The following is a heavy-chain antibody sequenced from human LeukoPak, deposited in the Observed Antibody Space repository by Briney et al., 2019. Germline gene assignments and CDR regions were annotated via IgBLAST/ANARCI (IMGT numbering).Heavy chain of an antibody. D-gene: IGHD4-11*01. CDR2: IYYSGST. Sequence: SETLSLTCTVSGGSISSGSHYWGWIRQPPGKGLEWIGSIYYSGSTYYNPSLKSRVTISVDTSKNQFSLKLSSVTAADTAVYYCASQADYYYYYYYMDVWGKGTTVTVSS. CDR3: ASQADYYYYYYYMDV. J-gene: IGHJ6*03. V-gene: IGHV4-39*07. CDR1: GGSISSGSHY.